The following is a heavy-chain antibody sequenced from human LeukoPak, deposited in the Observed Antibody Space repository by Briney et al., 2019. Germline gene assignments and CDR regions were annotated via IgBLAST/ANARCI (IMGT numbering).Heavy chain of an antibody. CDR2: IKSKVDGETT. J-gene: IGHJ4*02. V-gene: IGHV3-15*01. Sequence: GGSLRLSCAASRFTFSNAWMNWVRQAPGKGREWVGRIKSKVDGETTDYAAPVKGRFTISRDDSNSMVYLQMNSLKIEDTAVYYCAIDEPNYAPYDFDYWGQGTLVAVSS. CDR1: RFTFSNAW. D-gene: IGHD4/OR15-4a*01. CDR3: AIDEPNYAPYDFDY.